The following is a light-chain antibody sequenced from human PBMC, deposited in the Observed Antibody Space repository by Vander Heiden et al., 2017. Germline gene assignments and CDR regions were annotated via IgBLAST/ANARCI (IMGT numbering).Light chain of an antibody. CDR1: QGISNS. J-gene: IGKJ2*01. CDR3: LQHNSFPYT. CDR2: AAS. Sequence: DIQMTQSPSAMSASVGDRVTITCRASQGISNSLAWFQQKPGKVPKRLIDAASTLQSGVPSRFSGSGSGTEFTLTISSLQPEDVATYYCLQHNSFPYTFGQGTKLEIK. V-gene: IGKV1-17*03.